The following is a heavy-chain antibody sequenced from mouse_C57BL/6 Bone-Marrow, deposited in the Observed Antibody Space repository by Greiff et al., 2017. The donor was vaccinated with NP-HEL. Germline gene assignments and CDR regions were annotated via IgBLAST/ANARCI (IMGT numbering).Heavy chain of an antibody. D-gene: IGHD2-1*01. J-gene: IGHJ2*01. CDR1: GYTFTDYY. Sequence: VQLQQSGPELVKPGASVKISCKASGYTFTDYYMNWVKQSHGKSLEWIGDINPNNGGTSYNQKFKGKATLTVDKSSSTAYMELRSLTSEDSAVYYCARGAGNYVYFDYWGQGTTLTVSS. CDR2: INPNNGGT. V-gene: IGHV1-26*01. CDR3: ARGAGNYVYFDY.